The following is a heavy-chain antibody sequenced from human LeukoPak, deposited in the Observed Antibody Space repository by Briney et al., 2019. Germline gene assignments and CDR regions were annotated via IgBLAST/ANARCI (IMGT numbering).Heavy chain of an antibody. CDR2: IYYSGST. Sequence: SETLSLTRTVSGGSISSGGYYWSWIRQHPGKGLEWIGYIYYSGSTYYNPSLKSRVTISVDTSKNQFSLKLSSVTAADTAVYYCARGESSGSYPSLGDAFDIWGQGTMVTVSS. CDR1: GGSISSGGYY. J-gene: IGHJ3*02. D-gene: IGHD1-26*01. V-gene: IGHV4-31*03. CDR3: ARGESSGSYPSLGDAFDI.